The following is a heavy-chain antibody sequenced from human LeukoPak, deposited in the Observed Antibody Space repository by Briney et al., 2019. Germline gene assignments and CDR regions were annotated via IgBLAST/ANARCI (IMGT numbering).Heavy chain of an antibody. CDR3: AKGLGFYYYDSSGYIQD. J-gene: IGHJ4*02. V-gene: IGHV3-23*01. CDR2: ISGSGGST. Sequence: GGSLRLSCAASGFTFSSYAMSWVRQAPGKGLEWVSAISGSGGSTYYADSVKGRFTISRDNSKNTLYLQMNSLRAEDTAVYYCAKGLGFYYYDSSGYIQDWGQGTLVTVSS. D-gene: IGHD3-22*01. CDR1: GFTFSSYA.